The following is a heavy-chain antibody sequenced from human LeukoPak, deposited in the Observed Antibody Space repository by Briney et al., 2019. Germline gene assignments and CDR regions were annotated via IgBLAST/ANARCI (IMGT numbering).Heavy chain of an antibody. CDR3: AKRLTAAAATYYFDS. CDR1: GFTFSSYA. D-gene: IGHD2-2*01. V-gene: IGHV3-23*01. CDR2: ITPSGGDT. Sequence: GGSLRLSCAASGFTFSSYAMSWVRQAPGKGLEWVSSITPSGGDTFYTDSVRGRFTISRDNSRNTLYLQMNTLRAEDTAVYYCAKRLTAAAATYYFDSWGQGTLVTVSS. J-gene: IGHJ4*02.